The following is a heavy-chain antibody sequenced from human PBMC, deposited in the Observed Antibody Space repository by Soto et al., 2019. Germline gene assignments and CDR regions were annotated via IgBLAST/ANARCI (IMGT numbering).Heavy chain of an antibody. J-gene: IGHJ5*02. CDR1: GGSFSGYY. CDR2: INHSGST. Sequence: SETLSLTCAVYGGSFSGYYWSWIRQPPGKGLEWIGEINHSGSTNYNPSLKSRVTISVDTSKNKFSLKLSAVTAADTAVYYCARGVSSTDIVVVPAAIGDWLDPWGQGTLVTVSS. D-gene: IGHD2-2*01. CDR3: ARGVSSTDIVVVPAAIGDWLDP. V-gene: IGHV4-34*01.